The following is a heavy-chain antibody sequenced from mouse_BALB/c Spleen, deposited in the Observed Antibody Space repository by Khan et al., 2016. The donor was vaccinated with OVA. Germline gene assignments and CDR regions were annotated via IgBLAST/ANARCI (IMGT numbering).Heavy chain of an antibody. Sequence: VQLQQSGPGLVKPSQSLSLTCTVTGYSITSDYAWNWIRQFPGNKLEWMGYISYSGNTKYNPSLKSRISITRDTSKNQFFLQLNSVTTEDTATYCCARIDGGDFDYWGQGTTLTVSS. D-gene: IGHD2-3*01. CDR3: ARIDGGDFDY. J-gene: IGHJ2*01. CDR1: GYSITSDYA. CDR2: ISYSGNT. V-gene: IGHV3-2*02.